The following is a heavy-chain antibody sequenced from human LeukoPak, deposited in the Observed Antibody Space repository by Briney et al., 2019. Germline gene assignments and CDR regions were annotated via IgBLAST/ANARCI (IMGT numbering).Heavy chain of an antibody. V-gene: IGHV1-69*13. CDR1: GGTFSSYA. D-gene: IGHD3-16*02. J-gene: IGHJ4*02. Sequence: SVKVSCKASGGTFSSYAISWVRQAPGQGLEWMGGIIPIIATANYARKFQGRITLTADESTSTAYMELNSLRSEDTAVYYCARSDSGLRMGELPLYPLDYWGQGTLVTVSS. CDR3: ARSDSGLRMGELPLYPLDY. CDR2: IIPIIATA.